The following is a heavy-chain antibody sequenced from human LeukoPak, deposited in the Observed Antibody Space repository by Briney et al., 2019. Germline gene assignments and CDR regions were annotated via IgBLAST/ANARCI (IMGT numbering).Heavy chain of an antibody. CDR3: ARGAVDTNFDY. J-gene: IGHJ4*02. CDR2: IYYRGST. V-gene: IGHV4-59*12. D-gene: IGHD5-18*01. CDR1: GGSISSYY. Sequence: SETLSLTCAVSGGSISSYYWSWIRQPPGKGLEWFGYIYYRGSTNYNPSLKSRVTISVDTSKNQFSLKLSSVTAADTAVYYCARGAVDTNFDYWGQGTLVTVSS.